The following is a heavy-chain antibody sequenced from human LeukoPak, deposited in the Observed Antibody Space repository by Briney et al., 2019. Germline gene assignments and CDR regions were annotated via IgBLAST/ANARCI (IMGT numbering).Heavy chain of an antibody. CDR3: ARDPLRSCWPYCFDY. V-gene: IGHV3-21*01. D-gene: IGHD2-15*01. CDR2: ISSSSSHR. J-gene: IGHJ4*02. CDR1: GFTFSSYS. Sequence: GGSLRLSCAASGFTFSSYSMNWVRQAPGKGLEWVASISSSSSHRYYADSVKGRFTISRDNAKNSLYLQMNSLRAEDTAVYYCARDPLRSCWPYCFDYWGKGTLVTVSS.